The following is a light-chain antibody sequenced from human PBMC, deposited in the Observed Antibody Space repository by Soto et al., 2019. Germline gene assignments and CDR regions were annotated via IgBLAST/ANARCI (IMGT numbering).Light chain of an antibody. Sequence: EIVMTQSPATLSVYPGERATLSCRASQSVSSKLAWYQQKPGQSPRLLIHGASTRATGIPARFGGSGSGTEFTLTISSLQSEDFAVYYCQQYNNWPLTFGGGTKVEI. J-gene: IGKJ4*01. CDR1: QSVSSK. CDR3: QQYNNWPLT. V-gene: IGKV3-15*01. CDR2: GAS.